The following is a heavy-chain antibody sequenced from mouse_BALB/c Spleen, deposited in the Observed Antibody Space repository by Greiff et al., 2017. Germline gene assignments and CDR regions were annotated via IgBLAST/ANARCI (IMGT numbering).Heavy chain of an antibody. CDR1: GYSFTGYY. V-gene: IGHV1-31*01. D-gene: IGHD1-1*01. J-gene: IGHJ4*01. CDR2: INPYNGAT. CDR3: ARYTTVVDYAMDY. Sequence: EVQLQQSGPELVKPGASVKISCKASGYSFTGYYMHWVKQSHVKSLEWIGRINPYNGATSYNQNFKYKASLTVDKSSSTAYMELHSLTSEDSAVYYCARYTTVVDYAMDYWGQGTSVTVSS.